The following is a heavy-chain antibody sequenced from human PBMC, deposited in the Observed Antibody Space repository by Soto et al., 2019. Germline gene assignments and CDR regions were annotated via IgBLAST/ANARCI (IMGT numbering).Heavy chain of an antibody. CDR2: IYYSGST. Sequence: ETLSLTCTVSGGSISSSSYYWGWIRQPPGKGLEWIGSIYYSGSTYYNPSLKSRVTISVDTSKNQFSLKLSSVTAADTAVYYCARVRRVAAAGRSLDYWGQGTLVTVSS. CDR3: ARVRRVAAAGRSLDY. CDR1: GGSISSSSYY. D-gene: IGHD6-13*01. V-gene: IGHV4-39*01. J-gene: IGHJ4*02.